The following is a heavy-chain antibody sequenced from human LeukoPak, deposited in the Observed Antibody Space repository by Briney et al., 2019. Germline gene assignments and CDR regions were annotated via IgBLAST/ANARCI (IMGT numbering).Heavy chain of an antibody. V-gene: IGHV4-30-2*01. J-gene: IGHJ3*02. Sequence: SETLSLTCTVSGGSISSGGYYGSWIRQPPGKGLEWIGYIYHSGSTYYNPSLKSRVTISVDRSKNQFSLKLSSVTAADTAVYYCARVSGITGTTVDAFDIWGQGTMVTVSS. CDR3: ARVSGITGTTVDAFDI. D-gene: IGHD1-7*01. CDR1: GGSISSGGYY. CDR2: IYHSGST.